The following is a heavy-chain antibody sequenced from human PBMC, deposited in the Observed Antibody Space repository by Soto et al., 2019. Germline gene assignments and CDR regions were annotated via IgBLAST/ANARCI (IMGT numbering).Heavy chain of an antibody. J-gene: IGHJ6*02. CDR2: IYYSGTT. CDR1: GGSVSGDTYF. V-gene: IGHV4-61*01. CDR3: ARDCYTLEVATNGLDV. Sequence: SETLSLTCTVSGGSVSGDTYFWSWIRQPPGKGLEWIGYIYYSGTTNYNPSLKSRVTISVDTSKNQFSLKLSSVTAADTAVYYCARDCYTLEVATNGLDVSGQGITVTVSS. D-gene: IGHD2-2*02.